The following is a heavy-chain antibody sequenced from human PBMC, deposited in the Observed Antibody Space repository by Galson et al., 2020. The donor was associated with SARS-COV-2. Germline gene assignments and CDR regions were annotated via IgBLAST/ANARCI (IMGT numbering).Heavy chain of an antibody. CDR1: GFTFGDYG. CDR2: IRSKAYGGTA. V-gene: IGHV3-49*04. CDR3: IRGGGENS. D-gene: IGHD3-16*01. Sequence: GESMKISCTASGFTFGDYGMNWVRQAPGKGLEWVGLIRSKAYGGTAEYAAPVKGRFTISRDDSKSIAYLQMKTLKTEDTGVYYCIRGGGENSWGQGTLVTVSS. J-gene: IGHJ4*02.